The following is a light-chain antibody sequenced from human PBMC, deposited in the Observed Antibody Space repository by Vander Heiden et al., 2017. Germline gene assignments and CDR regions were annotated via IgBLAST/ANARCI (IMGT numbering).Light chain of an antibody. J-gene: IGKJ5*01. CDR2: AAS. Sequence: IQLTHSPSSLSASVGDRVTITCRASQSISSYLNWYQQKPGKAPKLLIYAASSLQSGVPSRFSGSGSGTDFTLTIRSLQPEDFATYYCQQSYSTPPITFGQGTRLEIK. CDR1: QSISSY. V-gene: IGKV1-39*01. CDR3: QQSYSTPPIT.